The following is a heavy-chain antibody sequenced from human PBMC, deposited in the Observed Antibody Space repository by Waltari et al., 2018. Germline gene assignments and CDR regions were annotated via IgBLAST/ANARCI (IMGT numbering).Heavy chain of an antibody. V-gene: IGHV4-34*02. J-gene: IGHJ4*02. CDR1: GGSFSGYY. Sequence: QVQLQQWGAGLLKPSETLSLTSAVYGGSFSGYYWSWIRQPPGKGLEWIGEINRGGSTNYNPSLKSRVTISVDTSKNQFSLKVSSVTAADTAVYYCARGYGSGSYYGYWGQGTLVTVSA. CDR2: INRGGST. CDR3: ARGYGSGSYYGY. D-gene: IGHD3-10*01.